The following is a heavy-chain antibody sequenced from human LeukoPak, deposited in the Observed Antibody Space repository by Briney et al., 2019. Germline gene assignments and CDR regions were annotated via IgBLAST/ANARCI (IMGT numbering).Heavy chain of an antibody. Sequence: PGGSLRLSCAASGFTVSSNYMSWVRQAPGKGLEWVSVIYSGGSTYYADSVKGRFTISRDNSKNTLYLQMNSLRAEDTAVYYCARARRYDFWSGYPYSGLDYWGQGTLVTVSS. J-gene: IGHJ4*02. V-gene: IGHV3-66*01. D-gene: IGHD3-3*01. CDR3: ARARRYDFWSGYPYSGLDY. CDR2: IYSGGST. CDR1: GFTVSSNY.